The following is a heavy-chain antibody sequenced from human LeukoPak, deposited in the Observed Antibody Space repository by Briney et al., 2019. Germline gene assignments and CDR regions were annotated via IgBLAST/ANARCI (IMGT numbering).Heavy chain of an antibody. J-gene: IGHJ4*02. CDR2: ISYDGSNK. Sequence: PGGSLRLSCAASGFTFSSYAMHWVRQAPGKGLEWVAVISYDGSNKYYADSVKGRFTISRDNSKNTLYLQMNSLRAEDTAVYYCARGSYSQRCFDYWGQGTLVTVSS. CDR3: ARGSYSQRCFDY. V-gene: IGHV3-30*04. CDR1: GFTFSSYA. D-gene: IGHD1-26*01.